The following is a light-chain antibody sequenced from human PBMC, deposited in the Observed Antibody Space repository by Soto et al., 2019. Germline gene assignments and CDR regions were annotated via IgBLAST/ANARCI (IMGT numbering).Light chain of an antibody. CDR2: GAS. CDR3: QQYNNWWT. CDR1: QSVRNN. V-gene: IGKV3-15*01. J-gene: IGKJ1*01. Sequence: EIVMTQSPATLSVSPGERATLSCRASQSVRNNLAWYQKKPGQAPRLLIYGASTRATGIPARFSGSGYGTEFPLTCSSLQSEDFAVYYCQQYNNWWTFGQGTRVEIK.